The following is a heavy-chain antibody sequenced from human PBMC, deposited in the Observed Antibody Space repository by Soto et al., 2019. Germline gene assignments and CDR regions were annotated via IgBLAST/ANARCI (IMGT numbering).Heavy chain of an antibody. CDR2: IYPGDSET. J-gene: IGHJ4*02. V-gene: IGHV5-51*01. Sequence: PGESRKISCQCSGYTFSNFWIAWVRQLPGKGLEYMGIIYPGDSETRCSPSFHGKVTISADRSIGTAYLQWSSLEASDSAFYFCARSPRSSPYFDYCGPGALVTVSS. D-gene: IGHD6-13*01. CDR3: ARSPRSSPYFDY. CDR1: GYTFSNFW.